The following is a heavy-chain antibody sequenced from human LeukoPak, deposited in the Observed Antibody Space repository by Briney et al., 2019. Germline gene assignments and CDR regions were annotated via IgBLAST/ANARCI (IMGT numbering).Heavy chain of an antibody. CDR3: AKRSVRGSPHEYYFDY. D-gene: IGHD1-26*01. CDR2: ISGSGSST. CDR1: GFTFSSYA. V-gene: IGHV3-23*01. J-gene: IGHJ4*02. Sequence: GGSLRHSCAASGFTFSSYAMSWVRHAPGKGLEWVSAISGSGSSTYYAGSVKGRFTISRDNSKNTLYLQMNSLRAEDTAVYYCAKRSVRGSPHEYYFDYWGQGTLVTVSS.